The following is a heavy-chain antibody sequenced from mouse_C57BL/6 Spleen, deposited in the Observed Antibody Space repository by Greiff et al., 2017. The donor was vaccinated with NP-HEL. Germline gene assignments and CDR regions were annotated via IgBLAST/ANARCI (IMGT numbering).Heavy chain of an antibody. Sequence: EVKLVESGGGLVKPGGSLKLSCAASGFTFSDYGMHWVRQAPEKGLEWVAYISSGSSTIYYADTVKGRFTISRDNAKNTLFLQMTSLRSEDTAMYYCARPGYYGSSIYYYAMDYWGQGTSVTVSS. CDR3: ARPGYYGSSIYYYAMDY. CDR1: GFTFSDYG. J-gene: IGHJ4*01. CDR2: ISSGSSTI. D-gene: IGHD1-1*01. V-gene: IGHV5-17*01.